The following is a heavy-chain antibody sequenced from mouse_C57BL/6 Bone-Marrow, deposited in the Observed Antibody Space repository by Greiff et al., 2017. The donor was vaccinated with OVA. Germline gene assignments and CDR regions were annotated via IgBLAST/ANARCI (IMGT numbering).Heavy chain of an antibody. J-gene: IGHJ1*03. V-gene: IGHV2-5*01. Sequence: VQLQQSGPGLVQPSQSLSITCTVSGFSLTSYGVHWVRQSPGKGLEWLGVIWRGGSTDYNAAFMSRLSITKDNSKSQVFFKMNSLQADDTAIYDCANYYGSNYWYFDVWGTGTTVTVSS. CDR2: IWRGGST. D-gene: IGHD1-1*01. CDR1: GFSLTSYG. CDR3: ANYYGSNYWYFDV.